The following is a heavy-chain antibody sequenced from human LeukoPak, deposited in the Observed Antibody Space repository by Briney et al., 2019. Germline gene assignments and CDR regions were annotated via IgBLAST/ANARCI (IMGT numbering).Heavy chain of an antibody. CDR3: ARGRGVLGYNFFDF. Sequence: GGALRLSCAASGFTFSNYAMNWVRQAPGKGREWVSAVRGSGSDTDYADSVKGRFSISRDNSKNTLFLQMNSLRVDDTAVYYCARGRGVLGYNFFDFWGQGTQVTVSS. CDR1: GFTFSNYA. J-gene: IGHJ4*02. V-gene: IGHV3-23*01. CDR2: VRGSGSDT. D-gene: IGHD5-24*01.